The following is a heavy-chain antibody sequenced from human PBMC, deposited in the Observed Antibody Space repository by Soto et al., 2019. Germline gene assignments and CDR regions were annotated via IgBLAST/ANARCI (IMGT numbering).Heavy chain of an antibody. D-gene: IGHD2-2*01. Sequence: QVQLGQSGAEVKNPGSSVKVSCRASGYTFTNFGITWVRRAPGNWLEWMGWISAYTDTPNSAQKFQGRVTMTIDTSLIMTNWLVRSLTFDDTEVYYSLRAIPVVETWFAPLG. V-gene: IGHV1-18*01. CDR1: GYTFTNFG. CDR3: LRAIPVVETWFAP. J-gene: IGHJ5*02. CDR2: ISAYTDTP.